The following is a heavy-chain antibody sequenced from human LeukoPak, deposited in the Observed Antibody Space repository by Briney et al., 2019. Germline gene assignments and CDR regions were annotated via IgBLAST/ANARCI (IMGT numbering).Heavy chain of an antibody. CDR2: IYYSGST. D-gene: IGHD3-16*01. Sequence: PSETLSLTCTVSGGSISPYYWSWIRQPPGKGLEWIGYIYYSGSTNYNPSLKSRVTISVDTSKNQFSLKLSSVTAADTAVYYCARRDYVWNPMDVWGQGTTVTVSS. V-gene: IGHV4-59*08. J-gene: IGHJ6*02. CDR3: ARRDYVWNPMDV. CDR1: GGSISPYY.